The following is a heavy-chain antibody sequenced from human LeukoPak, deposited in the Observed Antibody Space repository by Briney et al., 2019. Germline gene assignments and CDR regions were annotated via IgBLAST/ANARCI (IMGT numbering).Heavy chain of an antibody. V-gene: IGHV3-30*18. D-gene: IGHD3-22*01. CDR3: AKAKRELVVITTALDY. Sequence: GRSLRLSCAASGFTFSSYGMHWVRQAPGKGLEWVAVISYDGSNKYYADSVKGRFTISRDNSKNTLYLQMNSLRAEDTAVYYCAKAKRELVVITTALDYWGQGTLVTVSS. CDR1: GFTFSSYG. J-gene: IGHJ4*02. CDR2: ISYDGSNK.